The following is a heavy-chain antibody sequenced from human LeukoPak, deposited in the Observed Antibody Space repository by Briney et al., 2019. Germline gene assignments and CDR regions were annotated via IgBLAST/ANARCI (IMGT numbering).Heavy chain of an antibody. J-gene: IGHJ4*02. V-gene: IGHV4-4*07. D-gene: IGHD3-22*01. CDR3: ARDSLYYYDSSARRYFDY. CDR1: GGSISSYY. CDR2: IYTSGST. Sequence: SETLSLTCTVSGGSISSYYWSWIRQPAGKGLDWIGRIYTSGSTNYNPSLKSRVTMSVDTSKNQFSLKLSSVTAADTAVYYCARDSLYYYDSSARRYFDYWGQGTLVTVSS.